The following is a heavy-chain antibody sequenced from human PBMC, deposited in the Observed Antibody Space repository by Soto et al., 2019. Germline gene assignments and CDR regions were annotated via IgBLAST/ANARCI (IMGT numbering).Heavy chain of an antibody. CDR1: GGSISSISDY. V-gene: IGHV4-39*01. J-gene: IGHJ5*02. D-gene: IGHD3-22*01. CDR3: ARHDQYYYDSSGYRWFDP. Sequence: SETLSLTCSVSGGSISSISDYWAWIRQPPGKGLEWIGNIFNSGNTYYKSSFKGRVTISVDTSKNQFSLKLSSVTAADTAVYYCARHDQYYYDSSGYRWFDPWGQGTLVTVSS. CDR2: IFNSGNT.